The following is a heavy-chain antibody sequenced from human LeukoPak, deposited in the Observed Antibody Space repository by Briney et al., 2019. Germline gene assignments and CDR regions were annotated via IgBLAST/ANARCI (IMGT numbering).Heavy chain of an antibody. CDR1: GFTFSNYA. CDR3: AKAVVPAAMEEDY. CDR2: ISGSDGST. D-gene: IGHD2-2*01. V-gene: IGHV3-23*01. J-gene: IGHJ4*02. Sequence: PGGSLRLSCAASGFTFSNYAMSWVRQAPGKGLEWVSVISGSDGSTFYADSVKGRFTISRDNSRNTLYLQMNSLRAEDTAVYYCAKAVVPAAMEEDYWGQGTLVTVSS.